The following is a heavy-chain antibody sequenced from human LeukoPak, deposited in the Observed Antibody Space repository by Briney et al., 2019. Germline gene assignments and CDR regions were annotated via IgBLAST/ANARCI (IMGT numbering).Heavy chain of an antibody. Sequence: GGSLRLSCAASKFSFSAYWMHWVRQAPGKGLVWVSRINSDGSRTNYADSVKGRFTISRDNARNTLYLQMNSLRAEDTAVYYCARVLTGSWDWFDPWGQGTLVTVSS. CDR1: KFSFSAYW. V-gene: IGHV3-74*01. CDR3: ARVLTGSWDWFDP. CDR2: INSDGSRT. J-gene: IGHJ5*02. D-gene: IGHD2-8*02.